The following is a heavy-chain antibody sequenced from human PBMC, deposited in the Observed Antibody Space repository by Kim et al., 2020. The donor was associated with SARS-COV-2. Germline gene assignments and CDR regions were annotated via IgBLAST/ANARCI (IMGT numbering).Heavy chain of an antibody. CDR3: AKREGDNGWFFDY. CDR2: ITENGANT. Sequence: GGSLRLSCVASGFTFNTYDMTWVRQAPGMGLEWVSAITENGANTNYADSVKGRFSISRDNSKNTLYLQMNSLRDEDTAVYYCAKREGDNGWFFDYWGRGTLVTVSS. J-gene: IGHJ4*02. CDR1: GFTFNTYD. D-gene: IGHD6-19*01. V-gene: IGHV3-23*01.